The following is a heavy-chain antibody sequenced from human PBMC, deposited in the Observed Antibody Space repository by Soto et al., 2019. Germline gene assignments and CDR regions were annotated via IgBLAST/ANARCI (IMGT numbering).Heavy chain of an antibody. V-gene: IGHV1-46*01. CDR1: GYTFTRYY. CDR3: ARDLAAAGDY. CDR2: INPSGGST. J-gene: IGHJ4*02. D-gene: IGHD6-13*01. Sequence: QVQLVQSGAEVKKPGASVKVSCKASGYTFTRYYMHWVRQAPGQGLEWMGIINPSGGSTSYAQKFQGRATLTRDTSTSTVYMELSSLRSEATAVYYCARDLAAAGDYWGQGTLVTVSS.